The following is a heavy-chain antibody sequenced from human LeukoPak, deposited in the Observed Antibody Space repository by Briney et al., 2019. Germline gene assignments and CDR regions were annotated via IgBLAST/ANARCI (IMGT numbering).Heavy chain of an antibody. Sequence: ASVKVSCKVSGYTLTELSMHWVRQAPGKGLERMGGFDPEDGETIYAQKFQGRVTMTEDTSTDTAYMELSSLRSEDTAVYYCATQRYSGRYSSSWYSFDYWGQGTLVTVSS. CDR2: FDPEDGET. J-gene: IGHJ4*02. D-gene: IGHD6-13*01. CDR3: ATQRYSGRYSSSWYSFDY. V-gene: IGHV1-24*01. CDR1: GYTLTELS.